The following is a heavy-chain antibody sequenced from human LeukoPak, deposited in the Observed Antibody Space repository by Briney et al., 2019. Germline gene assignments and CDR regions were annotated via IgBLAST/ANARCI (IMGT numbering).Heavy chain of an antibody. CDR2: IIPILGIA. V-gene: IGHV1-69*04. D-gene: IGHD3-22*01. CDR3: ARVGYYDSSGYNSMLDY. J-gene: IGHJ4*02. CDR1: GGTFSSYA. Sequence: SVKVSCKASGGTFSSYAISWVRQAPGQGLEWMGRIIPILGIANYAQKFQGRVTITADKSTSTAYMELSSLRSEDTAVYYCARVGYYDSSGYNSMLDYWGQGTLVTVSS.